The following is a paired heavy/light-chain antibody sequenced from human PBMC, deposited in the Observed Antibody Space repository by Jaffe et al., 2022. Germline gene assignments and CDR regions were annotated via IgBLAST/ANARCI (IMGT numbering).Light chain of an antibody. Sequence: QSVLTQPPSASGTPGQRVTISCSGSSSNIGSNFVYWFQQLPGAAPKLLIFRSNQRPSGVPDRFSGSKSGTSASLAISGLQSEDEADYYCATWDDSLSDPWVFGGGTKLTVL. CDR2: RSN. V-gene: IGLV1-47*01. J-gene: IGLJ3*02. CDR1: SSNIGSNF. CDR3: ATWDDSLSDPWV.
Heavy chain of an antibody. D-gene: IGHD3-16*01. CDR2: INPNTGAT. CDR3: ARVSALSRKVMMGDAFDI. CDR1: GYTFTGYY. Sequence: QVRLVQSGAEVKKPGASMKVSCEASGYTFTGYYMHWVRQAPGQGLEWMGRINPNTGATDYAQKFQGRVTLTSDTSITTAYMELSRLTSDDTAMYYCARVSALSRKVMMGDAFDIWGQGTLVTVSS. V-gene: IGHV1-2*06. J-gene: IGHJ3*02.